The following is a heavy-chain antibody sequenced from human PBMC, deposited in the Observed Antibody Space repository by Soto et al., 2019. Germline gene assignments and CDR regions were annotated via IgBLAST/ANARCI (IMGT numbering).Heavy chain of an antibody. Sequence: EVQLVESGGGLVQPGGSLRLSCAASGFTVSTKYMSWVRQAPGKGLEWVSVIYSGGSTFYADCVRGRFTISRDNSKNPVNLQMNSLRAEDKAVYYCARDTWAADYWGQGTLVTVSS. CDR1: GFTVSTKY. CDR3: ARDTWAADY. J-gene: IGHJ4*02. D-gene: IGHD3-16*01. V-gene: IGHV3-66*01. CDR2: IYSGGST.